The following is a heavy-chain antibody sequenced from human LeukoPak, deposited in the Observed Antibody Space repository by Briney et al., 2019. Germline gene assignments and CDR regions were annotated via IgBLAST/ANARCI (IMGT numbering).Heavy chain of an antibody. D-gene: IGHD3-22*01. J-gene: IGHJ4*02. CDR3: AKGRSGITMIVVVITGHPFDY. Sequence: GGFLRLSCAASGFTFSSYAMSWVRQAPGKGLEWVSAISGSGGSTYYADSVKGQFTISRDNSKNTLYLQMNSLRAEDTAVYYCAKGRSGITMIVVVITGHPFDYWGQGTLVTVSS. CDR1: GFTFSSYA. V-gene: IGHV3-23*01. CDR2: ISGSGGST.